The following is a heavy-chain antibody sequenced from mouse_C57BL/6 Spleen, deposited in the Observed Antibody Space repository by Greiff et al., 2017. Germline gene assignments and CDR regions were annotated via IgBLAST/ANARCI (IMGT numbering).Heavy chain of an antibody. CDR3: ARMRVTDYGAYYAMDY. CDR2: IWSGGST. V-gene: IGHV2-2*01. CDR1: GFSLTSYG. D-gene: IGHD2-4*01. Sequence: QVQLKESGPGLVQPSQSLSITCTVSGFSLTSYGVHWVRQSPGKGLEWLGVIWSGGSTDYNAAFISRLSISKDNPKSQVFFKMNSLQADDTAIYYCARMRVTDYGAYYAMDYWGQGTSVTVSS. J-gene: IGHJ4*01.